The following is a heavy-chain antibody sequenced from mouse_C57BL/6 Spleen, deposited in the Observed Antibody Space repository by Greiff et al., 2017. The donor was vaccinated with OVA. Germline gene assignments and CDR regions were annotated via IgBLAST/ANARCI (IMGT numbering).Heavy chain of an antibody. Sequence: VQLQQSGPELVKPGDSVKISCKASGYSFTGYFMNWVMQSHGKSLEWIGRINPYNGDTFYNQKFKGKATLTVDKSSSPAHMGLRSLTSEDSAVYYCARDGVTTVVATGAMDYWGQGTSVTVSS. V-gene: IGHV1-20*01. CDR3: ARDGVTTVVATGAMDY. D-gene: IGHD1-1*01. CDR1: GYSFTGYF. J-gene: IGHJ4*01. CDR2: INPYNGDT.